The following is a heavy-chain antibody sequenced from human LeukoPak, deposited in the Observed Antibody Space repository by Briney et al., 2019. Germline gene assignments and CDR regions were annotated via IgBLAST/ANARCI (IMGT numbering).Heavy chain of an antibody. D-gene: IGHD2-2*01. J-gene: IGHJ4*02. Sequence: GGSLRLSCAASGFTFSIYWMNWVRQAPGKGLEWVSGINWNGGSTGYADSVKGRFTISRDNAKNSLYLQMNSLRAEDTALYYCARLDQLREIYFDYWGQGTLVTVSS. V-gene: IGHV3-20*04. CDR2: INWNGGST. CDR3: ARLDQLREIYFDY. CDR1: GFTFSIYW.